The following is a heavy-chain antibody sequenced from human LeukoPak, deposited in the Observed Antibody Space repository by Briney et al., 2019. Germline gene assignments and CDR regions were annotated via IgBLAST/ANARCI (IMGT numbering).Heavy chain of an antibody. Sequence: PSETLSLTCAVYGGSFSGYYWSWIRQPPGKGLEWIGEINHSGSTNYNPSLKSRVTISVDTSKNQFSLKLSSVTAADTAVYYCARRFKNDYVWGSYCPRYMDVWGKGTTVTVSS. CDR2: INHSGST. D-gene: IGHD3-16*01. CDR3: ARRFKNDYVWGSYCPRYMDV. J-gene: IGHJ6*03. V-gene: IGHV4-34*01. CDR1: GGSFSGYY.